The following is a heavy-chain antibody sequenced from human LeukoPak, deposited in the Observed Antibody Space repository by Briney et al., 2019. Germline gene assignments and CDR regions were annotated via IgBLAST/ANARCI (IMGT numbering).Heavy chain of an antibody. CDR2: INSVGSST. D-gene: IGHD6-6*01. CDR3: ARAGEQLVGFDY. Sequence: GGSLRPSCAASGFTFSDYWMHWVRQAPGKGLVWVSRINSVGSSTSYADSGKGRFTISRDNGKNTLCLQMNSLRAEDTAVYYCARAGEQLVGFDYWGQGTLVTVSS. J-gene: IGHJ4*02. V-gene: IGHV3-74*01. CDR1: GFTFSDYW.